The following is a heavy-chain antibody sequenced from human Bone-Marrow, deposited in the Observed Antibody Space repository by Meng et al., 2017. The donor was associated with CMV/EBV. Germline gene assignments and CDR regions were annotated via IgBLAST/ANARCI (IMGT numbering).Heavy chain of an antibody. V-gene: IGHV4-39*01. J-gene: IGHJ4*02. D-gene: IGHD3-22*01. CDR2: IYYSGST. CDR1: GDSISSSNYY. Sequence: SETLSLTCTVSGDSISSSNYYWGWIRQPPGKGLEWIGSIYYSGSTYYNPSLKSRVTISVDTSKNQFSLKLSSVTAADTAVYYCARHSYYYDSSGYYYYYFDYWGQGTLVTVSS. CDR3: ARHSYYYDSSGYYYYYFDY.